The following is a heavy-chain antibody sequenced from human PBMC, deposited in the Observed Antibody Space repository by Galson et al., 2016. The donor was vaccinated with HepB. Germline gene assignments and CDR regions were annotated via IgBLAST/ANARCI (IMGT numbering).Heavy chain of an antibody. Sequence: SLRLSCAASGLIFNKYWMSWVRQAPGKGLEWVANIKQDGSEKYYVDSVKGRFTISRDNAKNSLYLQINSLRAEDTAVYYCVRDMDVAATGTHWFDPWGQGTLVTVSS. D-gene: IGHD6-13*01. CDR1: GLIFNKYW. CDR3: VRDMDVAATGTHWFDP. J-gene: IGHJ5*02. V-gene: IGHV3-7*01. CDR2: IKQDGSEK.